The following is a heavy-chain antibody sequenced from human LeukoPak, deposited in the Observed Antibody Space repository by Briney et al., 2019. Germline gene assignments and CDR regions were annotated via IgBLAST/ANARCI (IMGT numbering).Heavy chain of an antibody. V-gene: IGHV3-30*04. CDR3: ARRRRYYYDSSGYYSLLDY. CDR1: GFTFRNYM. Sequence: GGSLRLSCAASGFTFRNYMMHWVRQAPGKGLEWVAVISYDGSNKYYVDSVKGRFTISGDNSKNTLYLQLNSLRAEDTAVYYCARRRRYYYDSSGYYSLLDYWGQGTLVTVSS. J-gene: IGHJ4*02. D-gene: IGHD3-22*01. CDR2: ISYDGSNK.